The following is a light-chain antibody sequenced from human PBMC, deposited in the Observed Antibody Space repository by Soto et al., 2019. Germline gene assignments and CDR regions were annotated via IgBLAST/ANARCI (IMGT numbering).Light chain of an antibody. CDR3: HQYHHWPPSFT. CDR1: QSVSSN. J-gene: IGKJ3*01. CDR2: AAS. Sequence: EIVLTQSPATLSVSPGERATLSCRASQSVSSNLAWYQHKPGQAPRLLIYAASTRATGIPARFSGSGPGTDFTLTISSLQSEDFAVYYCHQYHHWPPSFTFGPGTKVDIK. V-gene: IGKV3-15*01.